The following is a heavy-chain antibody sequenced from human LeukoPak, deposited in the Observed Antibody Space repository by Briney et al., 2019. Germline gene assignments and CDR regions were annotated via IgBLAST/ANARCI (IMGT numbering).Heavy chain of an antibody. CDR3: ARGGSSGWYVGDAFDF. D-gene: IGHD6-19*01. CDR1: GFTFSSYA. V-gene: IGHV3-64*02. J-gene: IGHJ3*01. Sequence: GGSLRLSCAASGFTFSSYAMHWVRQAPGKGLEYVSAISSNGGSTYFADSVKGRFTISRDNSKSTLYLQMGSLRAEDMAVYYCARGGSSGWYVGDAFDFWGQGTMVTVSS. CDR2: ISSNGGST.